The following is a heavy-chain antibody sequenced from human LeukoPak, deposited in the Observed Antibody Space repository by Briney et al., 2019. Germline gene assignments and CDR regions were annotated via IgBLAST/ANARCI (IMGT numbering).Heavy chain of an antibody. J-gene: IGHJ6*03. V-gene: IGHV3-30*04. D-gene: IGHD1-26*01. CDR1: GFTFSSYA. Sequence: GGSLRLSCAASGFTFSSYAMHWVRQAPGKGLEWVTLISYDESNTFYADSVKGRFTISRDNAKNSLYLQMNSLRAEDTAVYYCARDPYSGAYYEGYYYYYMDVWGKGTTVTVSS. CDR2: ISYDESNT. CDR3: ARDPYSGAYYEGYYYYYMDV.